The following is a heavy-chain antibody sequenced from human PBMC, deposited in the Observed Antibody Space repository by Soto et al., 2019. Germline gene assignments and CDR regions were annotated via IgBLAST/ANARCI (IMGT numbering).Heavy chain of an antibody. CDR3: ARHGRGVGARPLDD. CDR2: IFSNDEK. D-gene: IGHD1-26*01. J-gene: IGHJ4*02. V-gene: IGHV2-26*01. Sequence: QVTLKESGPVLVKPTETLTLSCTVSGFSLSNASMGVTWIRPPPGKALEWLAPIFSNDEKPYSTALKSRLTISKDTSKSQVVLTMTNMDPVDTATYYCARHGRGVGARPLDDWGQGTLVTVSS. CDR1: GFSLSNASMG.